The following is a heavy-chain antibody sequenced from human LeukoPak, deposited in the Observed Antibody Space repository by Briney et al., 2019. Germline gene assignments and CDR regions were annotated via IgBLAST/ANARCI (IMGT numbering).Heavy chain of an antibody. CDR1: GGTFSSYA. J-gene: IGHJ4*02. V-gene: IGHV1-8*03. D-gene: IGHD5-18*01. CDR3: ARGVYSYGPFDY. Sequence: ASVKVSCKASGGTFSSYAISWVRQATGQGLEWMGWMNPNSGNTGYAQKFQGRVTITRNTSISTAYMELSSLRSEDTAVYYCARGVYSYGPFDYWGQGTLVTVSS. CDR2: MNPNSGNT.